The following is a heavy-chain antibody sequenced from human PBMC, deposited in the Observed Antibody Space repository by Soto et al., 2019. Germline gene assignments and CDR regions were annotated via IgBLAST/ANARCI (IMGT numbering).Heavy chain of an antibody. J-gene: IGHJ6*02. Sequence: EAQLVESGGGLVQPGRSLRLSCAASGFTFDDFGMYWVRQAPGKGLEWVSGVNWKGNSVAYGGSVQGRFVISRDNANKTLYLQMNSLRPGDTAVYYWAKDRPADASMDYYYHHAMDVWGQGTTVTVSS. V-gene: IGHV3-9*01. D-gene: IGHD5-18*01. CDR3: AKDRPADASMDYYYHHAMDV. CDR1: GFTFDDFG. CDR2: VNWKGNSV.